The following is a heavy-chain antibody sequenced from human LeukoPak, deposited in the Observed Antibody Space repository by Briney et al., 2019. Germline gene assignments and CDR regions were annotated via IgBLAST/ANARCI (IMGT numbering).Heavy chain of an antibody. D-gene: IGHD1-26*01. CDR2: ISWNSRKM. CDR1: GFTFDDYA. V-gene: IGHV3-9*01. Sequence: GRSLRLSCAASGFTFDDYAMHWVRQAPGKGLEWVSGISWNSRKMDYADSVRGRFTISRENDKNSVYLQMNSLTAEDTALYYCAKDTRSSSTFFYLDVWGKGTAVTASS. CDR3: AKDTRSSSTFFYLDV. J-gene: IGHJ6*03.